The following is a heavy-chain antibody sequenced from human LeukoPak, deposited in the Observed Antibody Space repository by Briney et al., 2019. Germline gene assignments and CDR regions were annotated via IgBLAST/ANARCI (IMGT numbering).Heavy chain of an antibody. V-gene: IGHV4-59*01. CDR1: GGSISSYY. CDR3: ASLRDYGGNWLDY. D-gene: IGHD4-23*01. J-gene: IGHJ4*02. CDR2: IYYSGST. Sequence: SETLSLTCTVSGGSISSYYWSWIRKPPGQGLEWIGYIYYSGSTNYNPSLKSRVTISVDTSKNPFSLKLSSVSAADTAVYYCASLRDYGGNWLDYWGQGTLVTVSS.